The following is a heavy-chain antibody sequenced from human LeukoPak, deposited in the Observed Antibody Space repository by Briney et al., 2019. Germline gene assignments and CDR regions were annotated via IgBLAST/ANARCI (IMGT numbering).Heavy chain of an antibody. Sequence: SETLSLTCTVSGYSISSGYYWGWIRQPPGQGLEWIGSIYHSGSTYYNPSLKSRVTISVDTSKNQFSLKLSSVTAADTAVYYCARGSVVPAAMGRNWFDPWGQGTLVTVSS. V-gene: IGHV4-38-2*02. CDR2: IYHSGST. J-gene: IGHJ5*02. CDR1: GYSISSGYY. CDR3: ARGSVVPAAMGRNWFDP. D-gene: IGHD2-2*01.